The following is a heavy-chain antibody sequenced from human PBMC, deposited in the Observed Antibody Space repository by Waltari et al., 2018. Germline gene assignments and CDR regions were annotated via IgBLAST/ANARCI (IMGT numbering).Heavy chain of an antibody. V-gene: IGHV3-48*04. D-gene: IGHD2-15*01. CDR2: ISSSSSAI. Sequence: EVQLVESGGGLEQPGGSLRLSCAASGFIFSRYSINWVRQAPGKGLEWVSYISSSSSAIYYADSVKGRFTISRDNAKNSLYLQMNSLRAEDTAVYYCTRSLTSGRGAFDIWGQGTKVTVSS. J-gene: IGHJ3*02. CDR1: GFIFSRYS. CDR3: TRSLTSGRGAFDI.